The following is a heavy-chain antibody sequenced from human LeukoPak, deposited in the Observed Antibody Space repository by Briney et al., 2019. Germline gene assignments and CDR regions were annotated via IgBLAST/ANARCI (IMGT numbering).Heavy chain of an antibody. J-gene: IGHJ4*02. CDR1: GGSISSGSYY. CDR3: ARRAGAYSHPYDY. CDR2: IYTSGST. Sequence: PSQTLSLTCTVSGGSISSGSYYWSWIRQPAGKGLEWIGRIYTSGSTSYNPSLESRVTISVDTSKNQFSLKLSSVTAADTAVYYCARRAGAYSHPYDYWGQGTLVTVSS. D-gene: IGHD4/OR15-4a*01. V-gene: IGHV4-61*02.